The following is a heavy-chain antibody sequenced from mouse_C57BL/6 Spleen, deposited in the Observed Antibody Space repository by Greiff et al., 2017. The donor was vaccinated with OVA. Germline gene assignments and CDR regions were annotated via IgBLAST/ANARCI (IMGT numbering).Heavy chain of an antibody. CDR1: GFTFSDYG. Sequence: EVKLMESGGGLVKPGGSLKLSCAASGFTFSDYGMHWVRQAPEKGLEWVAYISSGSSTIYYADTVKGRFTISRDNAKNTLFLQMTSLRSEDTAMYYGARPLITTVVAPFDYWGQGTTLTVSS. D-gene: IGHD1-1*01. J-gene: IGHJ2*01. CDR3: ARPLITTVVAPFDY. CDR2: ISSGSSTI. V-gene: IGHV5-17*01.